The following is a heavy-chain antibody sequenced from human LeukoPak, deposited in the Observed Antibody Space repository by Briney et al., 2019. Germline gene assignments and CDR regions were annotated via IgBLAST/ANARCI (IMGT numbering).Heavy chain of an antibody. V-gene: IGHV4-34*01. CDR3: ARAPQSDYGTHWYFDL. D-gene: IGHD4-17*01. CDR2: INHSGST. CDR1: GGSFSAYY. Sequence: SETLSLTCAVYGGSFSAYYWSWIRQPPGKGLEWIGEINHSGSTNYNPSLKRRVTISVDTYKHQFFLKLSSVTAADTAVYYCARAPQSDYGTHWYFDLWGRGTLVTVSS. J-gene: IGHJ2*01.